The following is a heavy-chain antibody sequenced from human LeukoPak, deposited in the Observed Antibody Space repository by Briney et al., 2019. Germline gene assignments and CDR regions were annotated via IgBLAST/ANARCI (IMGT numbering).Heavy chain of an antibody. D-gene: IGHD5-24*01. Sequence: PSETLSLTCAVYGGSFSGYYWSWIRQPPGKGLEWIGEINHSGSTNYNPSLKSRVTISVDTSKNQFSLKLSSVTAADTAVYYCARGWRWLQFISFGFDYWGQGTLVTVSS. J-gene: IGHJ4*02. CDR1: GGSFSGYY. CDR3: ARGWRWLQFISFGFDY. V-gene: IGHV4-34*01. CDR2: INHSGST.